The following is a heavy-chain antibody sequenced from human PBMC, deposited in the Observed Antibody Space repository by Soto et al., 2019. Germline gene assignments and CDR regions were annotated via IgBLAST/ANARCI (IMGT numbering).Heavy chain of an antibody. CDR3: ASQAAVSGSEVNYYFDY. CDR1: GGSISSGGYY. V-gene: IGHV4-31*03. CDR2: IYYSGST. D-gene: IGHD5-12*01. J-gene: IGHJ4*02. Sequence: SETLSLTCTVSGGSISSGGYYWSWIRQHPGKGLEWIGYIYYSGSTYYNPSLKSRVTISVDTSKNQFSLKLSSVTAADTAVYYCASQAAVSGSEVNYYFDYWGQGTLVTVSS.